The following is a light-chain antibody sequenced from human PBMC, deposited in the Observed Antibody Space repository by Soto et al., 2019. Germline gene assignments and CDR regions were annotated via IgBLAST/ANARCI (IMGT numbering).Light chain of an antibody. CDR2: DVI. V-gene: IGLV2-14*03. CDR1: SSDVGGYNY. Sequence: QSVLTQPASVSGSPGQSITISCTGISSDVGGYNYVSWYQHHPGKAPKLMIYDVINRPSGVSSRFSGSKSGNTASLTISGLQAEDEADYYCSSFTTSSTYVFGTGTKVTVL. CDR3: SSFTTSSTYV. J-gene: IGLJ1*01.